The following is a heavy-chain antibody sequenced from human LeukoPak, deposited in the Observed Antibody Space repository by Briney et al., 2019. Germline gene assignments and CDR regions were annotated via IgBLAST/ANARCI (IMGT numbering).Heavy chain of an antibody. CDR1: GGSISSYY. V-gene: IGHV4-59*01. CDR3: ARESGYGMDV. J-gene: IGHJ6*02. CDR2: IYYSGSA. D-gene: IGHD1-14*01. Sequence: PSETLSLTCTVSGGSISSYYWSWIRQPPGKGLEWIGYIYYSGSANYNPSLKSRVTISVDTSKNQFSLKLRSVTAADTAVYYCARESGYGMDVWGQGTTVTVSS.